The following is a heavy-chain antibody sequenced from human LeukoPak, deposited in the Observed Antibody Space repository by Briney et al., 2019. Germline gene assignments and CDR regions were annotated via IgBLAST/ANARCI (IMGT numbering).Heavy chain of an antibody. V-gene: IGHV3-53*01. CDR3: AREGNTGSQEGMDV. Sequence: GGSLRLSCAASGFTVSSNHMSWVRQAPGKGLEWVSVIYSGGSTYYADSVKGRFPISRDSSKNMLYLQMNSLRAEDTAVYYCAREGNTGSQEGMDVWGQGTTVTVSS. J-gene: IGHJ6*02. CDR1: GFTVSSNH. D-gene: IGHD1-26*01. CDR2: IYSGGST.